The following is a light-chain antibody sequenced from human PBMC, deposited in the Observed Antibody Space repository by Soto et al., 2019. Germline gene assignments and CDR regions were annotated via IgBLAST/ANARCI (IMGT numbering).Light chain of an antibody. Sequence: AIRMTQSPSSFSASTGDRVTITCRASQGISSYLAWYQQKPGKAPKLLIYAASTLQSGVPSRFSGSGSGTDFTLTVSCLQSEDFATYFCQQDYSYATFGQGTRLEIK. V-gene: IGKV1-8*01. J-gene: IGKJ5*01. CDR3: QQDYSYAT. CDR1: QGISSY. CDR2: AAS.